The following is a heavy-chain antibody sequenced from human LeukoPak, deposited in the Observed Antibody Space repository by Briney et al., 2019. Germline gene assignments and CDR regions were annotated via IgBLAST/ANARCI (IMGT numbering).Heavy chain of an antibody. CDR1: GGSISSGGYY. Sequence: PSETLSLTCTVSGGSISSGGYYWSWIRQHPGKGLEWIGYIYYSGNTYYNPSLKSRLIISVDTSKNQFSLKLSSLTAADTAVYYCARHGYSSGSLAWFDPWGQGTQVTVSS. CDR3: ARHGYSSGSLAWFDP. D-gene: IGHD6-19*01. J-gene: IGHJ5*02. V-gene: IGHV4-31*03. CDR2: IYYSGNT.